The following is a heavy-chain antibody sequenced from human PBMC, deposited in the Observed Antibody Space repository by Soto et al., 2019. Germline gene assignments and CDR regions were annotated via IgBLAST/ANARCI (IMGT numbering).Heavy chain of an antibody. D-gene: IGHD5-12*01. CDR3: AKDQGWLRLRYYYYGMDV. Sequence: GGSLRLSCAASGFTFSSYGMHWVRQAPGKGLEWVAVISYDGSNKYYADSVKGRFTISRDNSKNTLYLQMNSLRAEDTAVYYCAKDQGWLRLRYYYYGMDVWGQGTTVTVSS. J-gene: IGHJ6*02. V-gene: IGHV3-30*18. CDR2: ISYDGSNK. CDR1: GFTFSSYG.